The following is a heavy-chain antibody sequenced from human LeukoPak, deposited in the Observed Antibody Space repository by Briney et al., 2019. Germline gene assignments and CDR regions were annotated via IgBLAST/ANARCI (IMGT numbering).Heavy chain of an antibody. CDR3: TEREGPMSGSYDYFDP. CDR2: IHSSGYT. CDR1: GGSISGYY. Sequence: SETLSLTRTVSGGSISGYYWSWIRQPPGQGLEWIAYIHSSGYTNYNPSLKSRVTISVESSKNQFSLEVTSVTAADTAIYYCTEREGPMSGSYDYFDPWGQGTLVTVSS. J-gene: IGHJ5*02. V-gene: IGHV4-4*09. D-gene: IGHD1-26*01.